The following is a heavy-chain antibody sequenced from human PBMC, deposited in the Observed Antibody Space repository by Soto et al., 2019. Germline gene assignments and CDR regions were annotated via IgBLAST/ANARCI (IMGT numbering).Heavy chain of an antibody. D-gene: IGHD3-3*01. V-gene: IGHV3-66*01. J-gene: IGHJ6*02. CDR3: ANAYDFWSGKGYYYYVMDV. CDR2: IYSGGST. Sequence: PGGSLRLSCAASGFTVSSNYMSWVRQAPGKGLEWVSVIYSGGSTYYADSVKGRFTISRDNSKNTLHLQMNSLRAEDTAVYYCANAYDFWSGKGYYYYVMDVWGQGSRVT. CDR1: GFTVSSNY.